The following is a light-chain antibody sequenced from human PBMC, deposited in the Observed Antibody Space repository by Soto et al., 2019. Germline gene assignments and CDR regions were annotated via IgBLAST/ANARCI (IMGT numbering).Light chain of an antibody. CDR3: MQALQTPPFT. V-gene: IGKV2-28*01. CDR2: LGS. CDR1: QSLLHSNGYNY. Sequence: IVMTQSRLSLPVTPGEPASISCRSSQSLLHSNGYNYLDWYLQKPGQSPQLLIYLGSNRASGVPDRFSGSGSGTDFTLKISRVEAEDVGVYYCMQALQTPPFTFGPGTKVDIK. J-gene: IGKJ3*01.